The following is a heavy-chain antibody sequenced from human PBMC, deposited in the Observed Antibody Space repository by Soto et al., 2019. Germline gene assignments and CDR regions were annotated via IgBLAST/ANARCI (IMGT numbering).Heavy chain of an antibody. D-gene: IGHD2-8*01. CDR2: ISAYNGNT. J-gene: IGHJ5*02. V-gene: IGHV1-18*04. CDR1: GYTFTSYG. Sequence: ASVKVSCKASGYTFTSYGISWVRQAPGQGLEWMGWISAYNGNTNYAQKLQGRVTMTTDTSTSTAYMELRSLRSDDTAVYYCARSVLMVYAMDGSNFDPWGQGTLVTVSS. CDR3: ARSVLMVYAMDGSNFDP.